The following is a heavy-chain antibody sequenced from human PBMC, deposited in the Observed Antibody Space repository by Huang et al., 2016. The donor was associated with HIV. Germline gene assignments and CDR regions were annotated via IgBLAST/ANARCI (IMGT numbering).Heavy chain of an antibody. D-gene: IGHD3-22*01. CDR3: ARARGFLYDSTGYYSRYYFDS. Sequence: QVQLVQSGAEVKKPGASVKVSCKASGFNFNNYDFNWVRQASGQGLEVMGGSNAKSGNAGYAQKCQGRVTITRNTSITTAYMELRSLRSEDTAVYYCARARGFLYDSTGYYSRYYFDSWGQGTLVTISS. CDR1: GFNFNNYD. V-gene: IGHV1-8*03. J-gene: IGHJ4*02. CDR2: SNAKSGNA.